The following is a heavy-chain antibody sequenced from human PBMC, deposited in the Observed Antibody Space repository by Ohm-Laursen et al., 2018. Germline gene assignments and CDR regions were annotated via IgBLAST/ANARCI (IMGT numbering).Heavy chain of an antibody. CDR3: AREPPGVVVANYYYYYGMDV. CDR2: IYSGGST. Sequence: SLRLSCSASGFTVSSNYMSWVRQAPGKGLEWVSVIYSGGSTYYADSVKGRFTISRDNSKNTLYLQMNSLRAEDTAVYYCAREPPGVVVANYYYYYGMDVWGQGTTVTVSS. J-gene: IGHJ6*02. D-gene: IGHD3-22*01. CDR1: GFTVSSNY. V-gene: IGHV3-53*01.